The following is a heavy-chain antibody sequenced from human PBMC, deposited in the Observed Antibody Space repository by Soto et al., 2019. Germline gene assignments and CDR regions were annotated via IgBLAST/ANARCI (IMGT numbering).Heavy chain of an antibody. CDR1: GYTFTSYG. Sequence: VASVQVSCKASGYTFTSYGISWVRQAPGQGLEWMGWISAYNGNTNYAQKLQGRVTMTTDTSTSTAYMELRSLRSDDTAVYYCARDTILSVWFGGHDYYYGMDVWGQGTTVPVSS. D-gene: IGHD3-10*01. CDR2: ISAYNGNT. J-gene: IGHJ6*02. CDR3: ARDTILSVWFGGHDYYYGMDV. V-gene: IGHV1-18*01.